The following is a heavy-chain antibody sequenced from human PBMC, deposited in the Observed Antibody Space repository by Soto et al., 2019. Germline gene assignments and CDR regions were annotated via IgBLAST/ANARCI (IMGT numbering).Heavy chain of an antibody. CDR3: AREGSIAAFDY. D-gene: IGHD6-6*01. Sequence: QVQLQQWGAGLLKPSETLSLTCAVYGGSFSGYYWSWIRQPPGKGLEWIGEINHSGSTNYNPSLKSRVTISVDTSKNQFSLKLSSVTAADTAVYYCAREGSIAAFDYWGQVPLVTVSS. CDR2: INHSGST. J-gene: IGHJ4*02. V-gene: IGHV4-34*01. CDR1: GGSFSGYY.